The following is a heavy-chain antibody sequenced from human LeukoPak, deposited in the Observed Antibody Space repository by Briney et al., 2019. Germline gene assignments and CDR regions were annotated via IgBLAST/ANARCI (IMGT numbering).Heavy chain of an antibody. J-gene: IGHJ4*02. CDR2: IYYSGST. D-gene: IGHD6-19*01. CDR1: GGSISSHY. V-gene: IGHV4-59*11. CDR3: ARAQYSSGWQLPIVDY. Sequence: NSSETLSLTCTVSGGSISSHYWSWIRQPPGKGLEWIGCIYYSGSTNYNPSLKSRVTISVETSKNQFSLKLSSVTAADTAVYYCARAQYSSGWQLPIVDYWGQGTLVTVSS.